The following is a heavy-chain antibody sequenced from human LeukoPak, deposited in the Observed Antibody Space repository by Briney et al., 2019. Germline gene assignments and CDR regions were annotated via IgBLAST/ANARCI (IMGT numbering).Heavy chain of an antibody. CDR2: IYYSGST. CDR1: GGSISSYY. CDR3: ARSHSSGWWYWYFDL. J-gene: IGHJ2*01. V-gene: IGHV4-59*01. Sequence: SETLSLTCTVSGGSISSYYWSWIRQPPGKGLEWIGYIYYSGSTNYNPSLKSRVTISVDTSKNQFSLKLSSVTAADTAVYYCARSHSSGWWYWYFDLRGRGTLVTVSS. D-gene: IGHD6-19*01.